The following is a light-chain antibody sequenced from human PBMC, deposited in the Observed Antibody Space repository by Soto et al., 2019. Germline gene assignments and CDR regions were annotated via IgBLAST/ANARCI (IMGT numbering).Light chain of an antibody. CDR3: QQYRSSPLT. Sequence: EIVLTQSPGTLYLSPGERATLSCSASQSVSSSYLAWYQQKPGQAPRLRIYGASSRATGIPDRFSGSEYGTDVAVTISRLQPDDLAVYDCQQYRSSPLTFGQGPRLQIK. CDR1: QSVSSSY. J-gene: IGKJ5*01. CDR2: GAS. V-gene: IGKV3-20*01.